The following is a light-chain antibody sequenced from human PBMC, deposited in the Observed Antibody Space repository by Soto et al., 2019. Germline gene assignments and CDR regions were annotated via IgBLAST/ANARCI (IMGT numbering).Light chain of an antibody. J-gene: IGLJ1*01. Sequence: QSVLTQPRSVSGSPGQSVTISCTGTSSDVGGYNYVSWYQQHPGKAPKLMIYDVSERPSGVPDRFSASKSANTASLTISRLQAEDEADYYCCSYAGSYTYVFGTGTKVTVL. V-gene: IGLV2-11*01. CDR3: CSYAGSYTYV. CDR2: DVS. CDR1: SSDVGGYNY.